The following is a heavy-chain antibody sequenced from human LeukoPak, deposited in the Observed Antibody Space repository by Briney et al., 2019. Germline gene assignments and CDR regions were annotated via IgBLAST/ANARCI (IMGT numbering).Heavy chain of an antibody. CDR3: ARDLVTTSCYYGMDV. Sequence: ASVKVSCKASGYTFTSYGISWVRQAPGQGLEWMGWISAYNGNTNYAQKLQGRVTMTTDTSTSTAYMELRSLRSDDTAVYYCARDLVTTSCYYGMDVWGQGTTVTVSS. J-gene: IGHJ6*02. D-gene: IGHD4-17*01. V-gene: IGHV1-18*01. CDR2: ISAYNGNT. CDR1: GYTFTSYG.